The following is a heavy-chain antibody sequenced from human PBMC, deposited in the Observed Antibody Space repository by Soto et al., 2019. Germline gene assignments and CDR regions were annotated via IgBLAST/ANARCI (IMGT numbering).Heavy chain of an antibody. CDR1: GFTFSVFG. V-gene: IGHV3-30*18. CDR2: LSNTGSSA. CDR3: AKTITTVGTSSNPGGSRGRGALLDH. D-gene: IGHD2-15*01. J-gene: IGHJ4*02. Sequence: QVQLVESGGGVVQPGRSLRLSCAASGFTFSVFGMHWVRQAPGKGLAWVAVLSNTGSSAHYADSVMGRFTISRDNGENTLSLRMTSLRPEDTAVYYCAKTITTVGTSSNPGGSRGRGALLDHWGQGTLVTVSS.